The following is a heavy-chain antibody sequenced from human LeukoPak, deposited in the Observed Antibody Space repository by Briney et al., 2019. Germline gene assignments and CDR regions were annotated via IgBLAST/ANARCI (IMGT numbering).Heavy chain of an antibody. D-gene: IGHD3-22*01. Sequence: SETLSLICTVSGASISSYYWSWIRQPPGKGLEWIGDIYYSGSIKYNPSLKSRVTMSVDTSKNQFSLKLSSVTAADTAIYYCARENPSGYYNRPIDYWGREPWSPSPQ. J-gene: IGHJ4*02. CDR2: IYYSGSI. CDR3: ARENPSGYYNRPIDY. CDR1: GASISSYY. V-gene: IGHV4-59*01.